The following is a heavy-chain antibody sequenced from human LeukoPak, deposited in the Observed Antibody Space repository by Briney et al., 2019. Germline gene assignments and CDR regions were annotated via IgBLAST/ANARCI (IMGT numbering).Heavy chain of an antibody. Sequence: KYGESLKISCKGSGYSFTSYWIGWVRQMPGKGLEWMGIIYPGDSDTRYSPSFQGQVTISADKSISTAYLQWSSLKASDTAMYYCARSPYGDYAYYYYGMDVWGQGTTVTVSS. V-gene: IGHV5-51*01. J-gene: IGHJ6*02. CDR2: IYPGDSDT. CDR3: ARSPYGDYAYYYYGMDV. CDR1: GYSFTSYW. D-gene: IGHD4-17*01.